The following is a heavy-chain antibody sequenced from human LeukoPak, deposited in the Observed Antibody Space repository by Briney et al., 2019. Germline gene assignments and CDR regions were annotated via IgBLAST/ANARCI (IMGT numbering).Heavy chain of an antibody. CDR3: ARTWTYGMDV. CDR2: ISYDGSNK. J-gene: IGHJ6*02. D-gene: IGHD3/OR15-3a*01. Sequence: PGGSLRLSCAASGFTFSSYGMHWVRQAPGKGLEWVAVISYDGSNKYYADSVKGRFTISRDNSKNTLYLQMNSLRAEDTAVYYCARTWTYGMDVWGQGTTVTVSS. V-gene: IGHV3-30*19. CDR1: GFTFSSYG.